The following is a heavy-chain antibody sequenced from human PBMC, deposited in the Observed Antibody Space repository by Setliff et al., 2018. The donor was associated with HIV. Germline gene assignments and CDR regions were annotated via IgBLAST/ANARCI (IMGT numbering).Heavy chain of an antibody. V-gene: IGHV1-2*02. D-gene: IGHD5-12*01. CDR1: GYTFTGYY. J-gene: IGHJ5*02. CDR3: ARVLRRDGYNKNWFDP. CDR2: INPNSGGT. Sequence: GASVKVSCKASGYTFTGYYMHWVRQAPGQGLEWMGWINPNSGGTNYAQKFQGRVTLTRDTSISTAYMELSRLRSDDTAVYYCARVLRRDGYNKNWFDPWGXGTLVTVSS.